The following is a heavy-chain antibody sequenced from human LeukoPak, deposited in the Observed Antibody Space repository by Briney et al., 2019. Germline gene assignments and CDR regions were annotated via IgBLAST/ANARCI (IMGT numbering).Heavy chain of an antibody. Sequence: PSETLSLTCTVSGGSISSYYWSWIRQPPGKGLEWIGYIYYSGSTNYNPSLKSRVTISVDTSKNQFSPKLSSVTAADTAVYYCARDNTMVRGASRWFDPWGQGTLVTVSS. D-gene: IGHD3-10*01. CDR1: GGSISSYY. CDR2: IYYSGST. CDR3: ARDNTMVRGASRWFDP. V-gene: IGHV4-59*01. J-gene: IGHJ5*02.